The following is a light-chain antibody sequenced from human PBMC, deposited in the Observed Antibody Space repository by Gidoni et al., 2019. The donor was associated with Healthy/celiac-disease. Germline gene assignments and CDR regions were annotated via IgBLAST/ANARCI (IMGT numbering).Light chain of an antibody. CDR1: QRVSSY. CDR2: DTS. Sequence: EIVLTQSPATLSLSPGERATLSCRASQRVSSYLAWYQQKPGQAPRLLSYDTSNRATGIPARFSGSGSGTDVTLTISSLEPEDFAVYYCQQRSNWPRMYTFGQGTKLEIK. J-gene: IGKJ2*01. V-gene: IGKV3-11*01. CDR3: QQRSNWPRMYT.